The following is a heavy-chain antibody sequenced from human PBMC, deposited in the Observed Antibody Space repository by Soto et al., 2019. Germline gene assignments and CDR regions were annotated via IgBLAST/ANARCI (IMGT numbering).Heavy chain of an antibody. CDR2: IKPAIGSA. J-gene: IGHJ4*02. Sequence: QVQVVQSGAEVKEPGSSVKVSCKASGDIFTTYAINWVRQAPGQGLVWMGGIKPAIGSANYAPTFQGRLTITADDLTATAYMDLTSLTSEDTAVYYSARGLLVGHETVDYWGQGTLVTVSS. V-gene: IGHV1-69*01. D-gene: IGHD1-26*01. CDR1: GDIFTTYA. CDR3: ARGLLVGHETVDY.